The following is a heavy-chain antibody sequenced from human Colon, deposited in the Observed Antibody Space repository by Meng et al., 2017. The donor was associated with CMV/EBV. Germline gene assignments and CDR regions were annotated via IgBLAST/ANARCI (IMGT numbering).Heavy chain of an antibody. J-gene: IGHJ6*02. CDR2: ITSGGST. D-gene: IGHD3-22*01. CDR3: AGPRDSSGYYYYYYGMDV. Sequence: GESLKISCAASGFTFSSYTMTWVRQAPGKGLEWVSVITSGGSTYYADSVKGRFTISRDTSKNTLYLQMNSLRVEDTAVYYCAGPRDSSGYYYYYYGMDVWGQGTTDTVSS. V-gene: IGHV3-23*01. CDR1: GFTFSSYT.